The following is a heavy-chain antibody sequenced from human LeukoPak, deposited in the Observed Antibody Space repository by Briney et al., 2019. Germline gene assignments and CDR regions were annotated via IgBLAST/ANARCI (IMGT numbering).Heavy chain of an antibody. D-gene: IGHD3-16*01. J-gene: IGHJ4*02. Sequence: ETLSLTCAVYGGSFSGYYWSWVRQAPGKGLEWVSAISGSGGSTYYADSVKGRFTISRDNSKNTLYLQMNSLRAEDTAVYYCAKDRSSPLRLGEFDYWGQGTLVTVSS. CDR2: ISGSGGST. CDR1: GGSFSGYY. V-gene: IGHV3-23*01. CDR3: AKDRSSPLRLGEFDY.